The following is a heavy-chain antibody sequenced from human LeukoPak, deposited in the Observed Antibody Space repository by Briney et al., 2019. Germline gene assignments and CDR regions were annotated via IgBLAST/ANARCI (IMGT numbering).Heavy chain of an antibody. Sequence: GKSLRLSCTASGCTFSDYGMHWVRQPPGKGLEWVAIIWYDGSNKKYEDSVKGRFTISRDNSKNTLYLQMNSLRAEDTAVYYCARGVDYYENSGTIDYWGQGTLVTVSS. V-gene: IGHV3-33*01. CDR3: ARGVDYYENSGTIDY. D-gene: IGHD3-22*01. CDR1: GCTFSDYG. J-gene: IGHJ4*02. CDR2: IWYDGSNK.